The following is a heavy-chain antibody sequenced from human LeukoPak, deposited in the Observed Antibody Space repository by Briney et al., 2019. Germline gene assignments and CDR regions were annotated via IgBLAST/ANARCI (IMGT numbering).Heavy chain of an antibody. J-gene: IGHJ4*02. D-gene: IGHD3-22*01. CDR1: GFTFSNYC. CDR3: ARDSRTYYYDSSGYYYDYFDY. V-gene: IGHV3-48*01. Sequence: PGGSLRLSCAASGFTFSNYCVNWVRQAPGKGLEWISYISDSSSTMYYADSVKGRFTISRDNSKNTLYLQMNSLRAEDTAVYYCARDSRTYYYDSSGYYYDYFDYWGQGTLVTVSS. CDR2: ISDSSSTM.